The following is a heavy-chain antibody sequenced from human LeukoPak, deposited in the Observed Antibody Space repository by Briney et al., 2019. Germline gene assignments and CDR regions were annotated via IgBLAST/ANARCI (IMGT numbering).Heavy chain of an antibody. D-gene: IGHD2-15*01. V-gene: IGHV3-21*01. CDR3: ARDVAAIAGGYMDV. Sequence: GGFLRLSCAASGFTFSSYSMNWVRQAPGKGLEWVSSISDSGSSIFYADSVKGRFTISRDNAKNSLYLQMNSLRAEDTAVYYCARDVAAIAGGYMDVWGKGTTVTVSS. CDR2: ISDSGSSI. J-gene: IGHJ6*03. CDR1: GFTFSSYS.